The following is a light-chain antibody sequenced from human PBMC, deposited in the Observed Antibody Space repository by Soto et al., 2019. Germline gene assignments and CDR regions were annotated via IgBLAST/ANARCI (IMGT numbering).Light chain of an antibody. CDR1: QSVLYSVNNKPY. CDR3: QQYYDVPFT. J-gene: IGKJ5*01. Sequence: DIVMTQSPDSLAVSLGERATINCKSSQSVLYSVNNKPYLGWFQQKPGQPPKRLIYWAASRETGVPDRLSGSRSGTDFTRTISSLHAEDVALDYCQQYYDVPFTVGQGTRLEIK. CDR2: WAA. V-gene: IGKV4-1*01.